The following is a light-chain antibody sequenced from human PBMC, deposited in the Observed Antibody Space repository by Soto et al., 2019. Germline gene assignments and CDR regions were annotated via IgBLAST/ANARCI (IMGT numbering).Light chain of an antibody. CDR3: SSYTSSRSYV. V-gene: IGLV2-14*01. Sequence: SALTQPASVSGSPGQSITISCTGTSSDIGGSDFVSWHQQHPGKAPKLMIYDVSKWPSGVSNRFSGSKSGNTASLTISGLQAEDEADYYCSSYTSSRSYVFRTGTKVTVL. CDR1: SSDIGGSDF. CDR2: DVS. J-gene: IGLJ1*01.